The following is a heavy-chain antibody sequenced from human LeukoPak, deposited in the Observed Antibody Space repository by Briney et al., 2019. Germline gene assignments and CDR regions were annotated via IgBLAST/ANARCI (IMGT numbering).Heavy chain of an antibody. CDR1: GFTFSSYG. J-gene: IGHJ4*02. CDR3: AKGPLYDYVWGSFAY. V-gene: IGHV3-30*02. Sequence: PGGSLRLSCAASGFTFSSYGIHWVRQAPGKGLEWVAFIQNDGSNKYYADSVKGRFTISRDNSKNTLYLQMNSLRAEDTAVYYCAKGPLYDYVWGSFAYWGQGTLVTASS. D-gene: IGHD3-16*01. CDR2: IQNDGSNK.